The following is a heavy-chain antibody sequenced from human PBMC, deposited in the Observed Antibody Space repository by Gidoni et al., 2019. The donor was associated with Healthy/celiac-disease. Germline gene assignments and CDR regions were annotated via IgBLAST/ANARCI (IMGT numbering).Heavy chain of an antibody. CDR1: GFTFSSYG. V-gene: IGHV3-30*18. CDR3: AKDRGSSGSVAFDI. Sequence: QVQLVESGGGVVQPGRSLRLSCAASGFTFSSYGMHWVRQAPGKGLEWVAVISYDGSNKYYADSVKGRFTISRDNSKNTLYLQMNSLRAEDTAVYYCAKDRGSSGSVAFDIWGQGTMVTVSS. D-gene: IGHD3-22*01. J-gene: IGHJ3*02. CDR2: ISYDGSNK.